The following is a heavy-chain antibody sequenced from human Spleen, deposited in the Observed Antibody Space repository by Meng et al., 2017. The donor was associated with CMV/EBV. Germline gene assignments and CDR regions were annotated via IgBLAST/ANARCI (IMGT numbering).Heavy chain of an antibody. D-gene: IGHD2-21*02. V-gene: IGHV4-4*02. CDR1: ITL. Sequence: ITLRTCVLHVPRQGLGWIGEIYHSGSTSSNPIHKSRVAISVVKFTSQFSLKLGSLTAADTAVYYCARIERRRILKYCGSDCSTTDYWGQGTLVTVSS. CDR3: ARIERRRILKYCGSDCSTTDY. J-gene: IGHJ4*02. CDR2: IYHSGST.